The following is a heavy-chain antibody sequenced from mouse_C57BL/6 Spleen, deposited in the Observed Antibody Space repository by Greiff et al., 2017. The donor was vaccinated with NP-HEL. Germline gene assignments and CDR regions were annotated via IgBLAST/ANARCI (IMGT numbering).Heavy chain of an antibody. V-gene: IGHV1-15*01. CDR2: IDPETGGT. CDR1: GYTFTDYE. D-gene: IGHD1-1*01. CDR3: TRGFGITTVVATDY. Sequence: VQGVESGAELVRPGASVTLSSKASGYTFTDYEMHWVKQTPVHGLEWIGAIDPETGGTAYNQKFTGKAILTADKSSSTAYMELRSLTSEDSAVYYCTRGFGITTVVATDYWGQGTTLTVSS. J-gene: IGHJ2*01.